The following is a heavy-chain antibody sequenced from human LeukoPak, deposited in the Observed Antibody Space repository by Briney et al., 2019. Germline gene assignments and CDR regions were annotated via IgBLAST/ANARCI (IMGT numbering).Heavy chain of an antibody. CDR1: GFTFSSYA. V-gene: IGHV3-23*01. CDR2: ISGGGDFI. Sequence: GGSLRLSCAASGFTFSSYAVNWVRQAPGKGLEWVSAISGGGDFIYYAESVKGRFPISRDNSKSTGYLQMNSLRAEDTAIYYCAKVDGSSSSRARFAYWGPGTLVTVSS. J-gene: IGHJ4*02. D-gene: IGHD6-6*01. CDR3: AKVDGSSSSRARFAY.